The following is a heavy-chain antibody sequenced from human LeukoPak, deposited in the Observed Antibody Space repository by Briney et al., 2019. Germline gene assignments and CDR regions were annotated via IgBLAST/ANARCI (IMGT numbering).Heavy chain of an antibody. CDR1: GFTFSSYW. Sequence: PGGSLRLSCAASGFTFSSYWMHWVRHAPGKGLVRVSRINGDGSSTNYADSVTGRFTISRDNAKNTLYLQMSSLRAEDTAVYYCARVAAAASYWYFDLWGRGTLVTVSS. D-gene: IGHD6-13*01. V-gene: IGHV3-74*01. CDR3: ARVAAAASYWYFDL. CDR2: INGDGSST. J-gene: IGHJ2*01.